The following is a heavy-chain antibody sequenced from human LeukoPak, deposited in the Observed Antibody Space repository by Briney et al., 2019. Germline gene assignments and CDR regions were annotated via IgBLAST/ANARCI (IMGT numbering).Heavy chain of an antibody. J-gene: IGHJ5*02. CDR1: GGSIGTFH. V-gene: IGHV4-4*09. D-gene: IGHD1-26*01. CDR2: IFTTEVT. CDR3: ARSDGIVGEEAWFDP. Sequence: SETLSLTCSVSGGSIGTFHWHWIRQPPGKGLEWIGYIFTTEVTDYSPSLKSRVTISVDTSKNQFSLRLSSVTAADTAVYYCARSDGIVGEEAWFDPWGQGTLVTVSS.